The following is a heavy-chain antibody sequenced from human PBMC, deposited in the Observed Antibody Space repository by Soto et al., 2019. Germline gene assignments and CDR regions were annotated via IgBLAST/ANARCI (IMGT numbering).Heavy chain of an antibody. D-gene: IGHD3-16*01. Sequence: GGSLRLSCAASGFIFITSGSASSRYAMTWVRQTPGKALEWVSSISGSGVRTYYSDSVRGRFTISRDNSKDRLYLEMNSVRAEDTAVYYCATPAYDYWGQGTLVTVSS. J-gene: IGHJ4*02. CDR1: GFIFITSGSASSRYA. V-gene: IGHV3-23*01. CDR3: ATPAYDY. CDR2: ISGSGVRT.